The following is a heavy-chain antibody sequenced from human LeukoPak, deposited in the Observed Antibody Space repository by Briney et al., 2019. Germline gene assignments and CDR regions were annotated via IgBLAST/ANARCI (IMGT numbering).Heavy chain of an antibody. CDR2: IKQDGSEK. D-gene: IGHD3-10*01. CDR1: GFTFSSYW. Sequence: GGSLRLSCAASGFTFSSYWMSWVRQAPGKGLEWVANIKQDGSEKYYVDSVKGRFTISRDNAKNSLYLQMNSLRAEDTAVYYCARVRWFGELLYFDYWGQGTLVTVSS. J-gene: IGHJ4*02. CDR3: ARVRWFGELLYFDY. V-gene: IGHV3-7*01.